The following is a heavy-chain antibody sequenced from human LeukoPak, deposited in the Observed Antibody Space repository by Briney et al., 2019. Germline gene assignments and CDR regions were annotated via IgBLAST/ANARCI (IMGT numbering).Heavy chain of an antibody. V-gene: IGHV1-24*01. J-gene: IGHJ5*02. CDR2: FNPEYRET. CDR1: GYTLSKLS. Sequence: ASVKVSCKVFGYTLSKLSIHWVRQAPGGELEWMGGFNPEYRETTYIQRFQDRVTMTEDISTDTAYMELSSLRSEDTAVYYRTTGTFYSGSGAYLNYFDPWGQGTLVTVSS. D-gene: IGHD3-22*01. CDR3: TTGTFYSGSGAYLNYFDP.